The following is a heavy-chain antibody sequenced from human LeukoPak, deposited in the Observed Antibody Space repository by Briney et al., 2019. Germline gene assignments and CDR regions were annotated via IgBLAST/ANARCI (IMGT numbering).Heavy chain of an antibody. CDR2: INHSGST. Sequence: PSETLSLTCAVYGGSFSGYYWSWIRQPPGKGLEWIGEINHSGSTNYNPSLKSRVTISVDTSKNQFSLKLSSVTAADTAVYYCARGAWWIQLMLLFDLGGQGTVVSV. D-gene: IGHD5-18*01. V-gene: IGHV4-34*01. J-gene: IGHJ4*02. CDR1: GGSFSGYY. CDR3: ARGAWWIQLMLLFDL.